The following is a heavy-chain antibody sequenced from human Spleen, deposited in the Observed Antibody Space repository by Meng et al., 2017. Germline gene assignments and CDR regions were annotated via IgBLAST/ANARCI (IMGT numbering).Heavy chain of an antibody. CDR2: INAGNGNT. J-gene: IGHJ4*02. Sequence: ASVKVSCKASGYTFTSYAMHWVRRAPGQRLEWMGWINAGNGNTKYSQKFQGRVTITRDTSASTAYMELSSLRSEDTAVYYCARGYYDSSGYYKPGGFDYWGQGTLVTVSS. CDR3: ARGYYDSSGYYKPGGFDY. V-gene: IGHV1-3*01. CDR1: GYTFTSYA. D-gene: IGHD3-22*01.